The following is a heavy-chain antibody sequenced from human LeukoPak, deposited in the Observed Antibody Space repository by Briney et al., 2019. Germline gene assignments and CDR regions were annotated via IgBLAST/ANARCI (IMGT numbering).Heavy chain of an antibody. Sequence: QPGRSLRLSCAASGFTFSSYAMHWVRQAPGKGLEWVAVISYDGSNKYYADSVKGRFTISRDNSKNTLYLQMNSLRAEDTAVYYCARAYRIRKDRGYYFDYWGQGTLVTVSP. CDR2: ISYDGSNK. D-gene: IGHD2-15*01. CDR3: ARAYRIRKDRGYYFDY. CDR1: GFTFSSYA. V-gene: IGHV3-30*14. J-gene: IGHJ4*02.